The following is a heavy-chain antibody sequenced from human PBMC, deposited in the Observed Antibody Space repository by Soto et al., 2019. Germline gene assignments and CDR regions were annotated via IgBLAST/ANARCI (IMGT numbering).Heavy chain of an antibody. CDR2: IIPIFGTA. D-gene: IGHD1-20*01. Sequence: QVQLVQSGAEVKKPGSSMKVSCKASGGTFSNYAISWVRQAPGQGLEWMGGIIPIFGTADYAQKFHGRVTITADESTSTAYMELSSLRSEDTAVYYCARGITGTVTYYYGLDVWGQGTTVTVSS. CDR1: GGTFSNYA. CDR3: ARGITGTVTYYYGLDV. V-gene: IGHV1-69*12. J-gene: IGHJ6*02.